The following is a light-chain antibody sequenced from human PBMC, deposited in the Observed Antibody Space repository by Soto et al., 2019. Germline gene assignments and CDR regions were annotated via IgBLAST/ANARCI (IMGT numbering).Light chain of an antibody. V-gene: IGLV1-40*01. CDR3: QSYESSLSGYV. Sequence: QSVLTQPPSVSGAPGQRVTISCTGSSSNIGAPYNVHWYQQLPGTAPKLLIYGNSNRPSGVPDRFSGSKSGTSASLAITGLQAEDEADYYCQSYESSLSGYVFGTGTKVTVL. J-gene: IGLJ1*01. CDR2: GNS. CDR1: SSNIGAPYN.